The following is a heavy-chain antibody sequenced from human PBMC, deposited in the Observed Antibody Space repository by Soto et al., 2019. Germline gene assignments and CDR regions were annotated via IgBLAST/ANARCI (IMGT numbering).Heavy chain of an antibody. D-gene: IGHD6-6*01. J-gene: IGHJ3*02. Sequence: GGSLRLSCAASGFTFSSYGMHWVRQAPGKGLEWVAVIWYDGSNKYYADSVKGRFTISRDNSKNTLYLQMNSLRAEDTAVYYCAREGYSSSSAFDIWGPGTMVTVSS. V-gene: IGHV3-33*01. CDR1: GFTFSSYG. CDR2: IWYDGSNK. CDR3: AREGYSSSSAFDI.